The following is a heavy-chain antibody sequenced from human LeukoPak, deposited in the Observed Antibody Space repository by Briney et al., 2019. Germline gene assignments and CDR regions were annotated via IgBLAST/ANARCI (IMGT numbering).Heavy chain of an antibody. CDR1: GFTFSSYS. V-gene: IGHV3-23*01. J-gene: IGHJ4*02. D-gene: IGHD1-26*01. CDR2: ISGSGGSR. CDR3: AKLREWELPDLFDY. Sequence: GGSLRLSCAASGFTFSSYSMSWVRQAPGKGLEWVSGISGSGGSRFYTDSVKGRFTISRDNSKNTLYLQMNSLRAEDTAVYYCAKLREWELPDLFDYWGQGTLVTVSS.